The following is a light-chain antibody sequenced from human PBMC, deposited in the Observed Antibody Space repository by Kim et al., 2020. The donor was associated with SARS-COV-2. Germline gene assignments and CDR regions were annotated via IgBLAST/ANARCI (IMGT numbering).Light chain of an antibody. Sequence: QSALTQPASVSGSPGQSITISCTGTNSDFSDYKYVSWYQHHPGKAPQLMIYDVSKRPSGVSNRFSGSKSGNTASLTISGLQAEDEADYYCSSYTSYSTYVFGTGTKVTVL. V-gene: IGLV2-14*03. J-gene: IGLJ1*01. CDR2: DVS. CDR3: SSYTSYSTYV. CDR1: NSDFSDYKY.